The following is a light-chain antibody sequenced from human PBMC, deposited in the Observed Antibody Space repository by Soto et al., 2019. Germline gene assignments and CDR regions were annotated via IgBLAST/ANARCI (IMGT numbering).Light chain of an antibody. Sequence: DIPLTQSPSFLSASVGDRVTITCRASQGISSYLAWYQQKPGKALKLLIYVASTLQSGVPSRFSGSGSGTEFTLTISSLQPEDFATYYCQQYGSSPYTFGQGTRLEI. CDR1: QGISSY. CDR2: VAS. CDR3: QQYGSSPYT. V-gene: IGKV1-9*01. J-gene: IGKJ2*01.